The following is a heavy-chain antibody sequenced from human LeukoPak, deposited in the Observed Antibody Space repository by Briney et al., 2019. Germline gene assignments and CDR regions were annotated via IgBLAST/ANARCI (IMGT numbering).Heavy chain of an antibody. J-gene: IGHJ4*02. CDR2: INHSGST. D-gene: IGHD2-2*03. CDR3: ARGRVDIVVVPAAMSRYFDY. CDR1: GGSFSGYY. Sequence: SETLSLTCAVYGGSFSGYYWSWIRQPPGKGLEWIGEINHSGSTNYNPSLKSRVAISVDTSKNQFSLKLSSVTAADTAVYYCARGRVDIVVVPAAMSRYFDYWGQGTLVTVSS. V-gene: IGHV4-34*01.